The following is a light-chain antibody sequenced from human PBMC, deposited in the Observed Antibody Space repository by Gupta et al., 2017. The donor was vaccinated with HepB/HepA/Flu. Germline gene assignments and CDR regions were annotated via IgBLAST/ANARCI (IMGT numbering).Light chain of an antibody. CDR1: ESLGNSDGNTY. V-gene: IGKV2-30*01. CDR3: MQSAHWRGFT. J-gene: IGKJ3*01. CDR2: KIS. Sequence: DVVMTPSPLSLPVTIGQPASIVCSSSESLGNSDGNTYLIWFQQRPGQAPRRLIDKISNRDAGGPDIFSGSGAGTNFTLKISRVEAEDVGIYYCMQSAHWRGFTFGHGTKVDIK.